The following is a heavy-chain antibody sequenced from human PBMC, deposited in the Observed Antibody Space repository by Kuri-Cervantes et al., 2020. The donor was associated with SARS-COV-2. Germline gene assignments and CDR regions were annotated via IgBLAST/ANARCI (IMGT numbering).Heavy chain of an antibody. D-gene: IGHD1-26*01. J-gene: IGHJ4*02. CDR1: GFTFSSYG. Sequence: GESLKISCAASGFTFSSYGMHWVRQAPGKGLEWVAVIWYDGSNKYYADSVKGRFTISRDNSKNTLYLQMNSLRAEDTAVYYCARAGYSGSYWGGYWGQGTLVTVSS. CDR3: ARAGYSGSYWGGY. CDR2: IWYDGSNK. V-gene: IGHV3-33*01.